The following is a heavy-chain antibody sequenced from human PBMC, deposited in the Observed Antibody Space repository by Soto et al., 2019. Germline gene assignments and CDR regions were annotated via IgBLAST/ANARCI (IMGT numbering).Heavy chain of an antibody. J-gene: IGHJ6*02. Sequence: QVQLVQSGSELRKPGSSVKVSCKTSGGTLRSFAISWVRQAPGQGLEWVGTFIPVVGMAKYGQNFQGRVTHTADQSTNTPFMELSSLRYDDAAIYYCANGHDNYFSYGMDVWGQGTTVTVSS. CDR2: FIPVVGMA. D-gene: IGHD1-1*01. CDR1: GGTLRSFA. CDR3: ANGHDNYFSYGMDV. V-gene: IGHV1-69*04.